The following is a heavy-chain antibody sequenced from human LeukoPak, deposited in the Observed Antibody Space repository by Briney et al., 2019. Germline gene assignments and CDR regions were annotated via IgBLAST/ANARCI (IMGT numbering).Heavy chain of an antibody. CDR2: INPNSGGT. CDR3: ARVVTDSSSWSSPVPAEYFQH. Sequence: ASVKVSCKASGYTFTGYYMHWVRQAPGQGLEWMGWINPNSGGTNYAQKFQGRVTMTRDTSISTAYMELSRLRSDDTAVYYCARVVTDSSSWSSPVPAEYFQHWGQGTLVTVSS. D-gene: IGHD6-13*01. V-gene: IGHV1-2*02. CDR1: GYTFTGYY. J-gene: IGHJ1*01.